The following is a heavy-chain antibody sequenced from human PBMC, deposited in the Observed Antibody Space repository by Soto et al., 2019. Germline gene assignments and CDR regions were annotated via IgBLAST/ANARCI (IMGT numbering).Heavy chain of an antibody. CDR3: TRDGDGRMTTNPYYYYGMDV. J-gene: IGHJ6*02. CDR1: GGSISGYY. D-gene: IGHD2-21*02. CDR2: VYYSRGA. V-gene: IGHV4-59*01. Sequence: SETRSLTCTVSGGSISGYYWSWIRQPPGKGLEWIGNVYYSRGAKYNPSVKRRVSISVDTSKNQFSLNLSSVTAADTAVYYCTRDGDGRMTTNPYYYYGMDVWGPGITVTVSS.